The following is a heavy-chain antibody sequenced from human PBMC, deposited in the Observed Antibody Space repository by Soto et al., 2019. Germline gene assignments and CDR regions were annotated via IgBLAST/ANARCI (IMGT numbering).Heavy chain of an antibody. CDR3: ARDKITGLFDY. D-gene: IGHD2-8*02. CDR1: GGSVSSNSYS. Sequence: SETLSLTCTVSGGSVSSNSYSWGWILQSPGKGLEWIGTIYSTENTYYHPSLLSRVTISVDTSKNQFSLRLSSVTAADTAVYYCARDKITGLFDYWGQGTLVTVSS. CDR2: IYSTENT. J-gene: IGHJ4*02. V-gene: IGHV4-39*02.